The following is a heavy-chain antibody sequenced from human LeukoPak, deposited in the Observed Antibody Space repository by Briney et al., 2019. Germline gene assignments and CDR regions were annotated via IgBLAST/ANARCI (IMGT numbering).Heavy chain of an antibody. CDR1: GFTFSSYA. J-gene: IGHJ4*02. D-gene: IGHD6-13*01. V-gene: IGHV3-23*01. Sequence: GGSLRLSCAASGFTFSSYAMSWVRQAPGKGLEWVSAISGSGGSTYYADSVKGRFTISRDNAKNSLYLQMNSLRAEDTAVYYCARDSHRGSIWDRLIIDYWGQGTLVTVSS. CDR3: ARDSHRGSIWDRLIIDY. CDR2: ISGSGGST.